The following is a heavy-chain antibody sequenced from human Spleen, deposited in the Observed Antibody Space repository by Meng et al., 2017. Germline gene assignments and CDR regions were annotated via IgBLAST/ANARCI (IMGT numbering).Heavy chain of an antibody. CDR3: ARSLWGFGSGTYSPYFFDS. J-gene: IGHJ4*02. D-gene: IGHD3-10*01. Sequence: SETLSLTCTVSGGSISSGSYYYSWIRQSAGKGPEWIGRIHSSGAINYNPSHKSRVTISVDTSKNHVYLEMKSVTVADTAVYSCARSLWGFGSGTYSPYFFDSWGQGTLVTVSS. CDR1: GGSISSGSYY. V-gene: IGHV4-61*02. CDR2: IHSSGAI.